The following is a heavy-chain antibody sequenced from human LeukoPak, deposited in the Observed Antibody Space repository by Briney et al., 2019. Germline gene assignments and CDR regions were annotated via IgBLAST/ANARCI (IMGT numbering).Heavy chain of an antibody. CDR1: GFTLSSSD. J-gene: IGHJ4*02. Sequence: PGGSLRLSCEASGFTLSSSDMHWVRQAPGKGLEWVAVISYDATNKYSADSVKGRFTLSRDNSKNTLYLQTNTLRDEDTAVYYCAKASSNYFYYFEYWGQGTLVTVSS. V-gene: IGHV3-30*18. D-gene: IGHD2/OR15-2a*01. CDR3: AKASSNYFYYFEY. CDR2: ISYDATNK.